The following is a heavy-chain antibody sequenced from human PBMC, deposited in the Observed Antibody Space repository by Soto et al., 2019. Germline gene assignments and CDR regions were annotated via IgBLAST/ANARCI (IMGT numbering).Heavy chain of an antibody. CDR3: ARHLPFCGGDCYSLDY. D-gene: IGHD2-21*02. CDR2: IYYSAST. J-gene: IGHJ4*02. Sequence: QVQLQESGPGLVKPSETLSLTCTVSGGSISSYYWSWIRQPPGKGLEWIGDIYYSASTNYSPSLKCRFTMSVDTLKNQFSLNLSLVTGADTAVYYCARHLPFCGGDCYSLDYWGQGTLVTVSS. CDR1: GGSISSYY. V-gene: IGHV4-59*08.